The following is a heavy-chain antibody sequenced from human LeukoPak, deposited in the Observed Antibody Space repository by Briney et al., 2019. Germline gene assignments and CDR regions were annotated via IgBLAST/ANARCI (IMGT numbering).Heavy chain of an antibody. V-gene: IGHV5-51*01. CDR3: ARQAGYYGSGSNNWFDP. CDR1: GFRFTSYW. Sequence: GGSLKISCKGSGFRFTSYWMGWVRPMPGKGLEGMGIIYPGDSDPRYSPSLQGQVTISHDNSISTAYLQWSSLKASDTAMYYAARQAGYYGSGSNNWFDPWGQGTLVTVSS. J-gene: IGHJ5*02. D-gene: IGHD3-10*01. CDR2: IYPGDSDP.